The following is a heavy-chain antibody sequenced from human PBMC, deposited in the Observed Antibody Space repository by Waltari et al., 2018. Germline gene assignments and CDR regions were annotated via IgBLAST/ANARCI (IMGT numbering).Heavy chain of an antibody. V-gene: IGHV3-23*01. CDR2: MSGTGDYT. CDR3: AKDQAEWLVLDGYFDS. CDR1: GFHFSNYA. J-gene: IGHJ4*02. Sequence: EVQLLESGGDLEQPGGSLSISCVGSGFHFSNYAMNWVRQAPGKVLEWVSTMSGTGDYTYYADPVKGRFTISRDNSKNTVFLHMNNLRVEDTAIYFCAKDQAEWLVLDGYFDSWGQGTPVTVSS. D-gene: IGHD6-19*01.